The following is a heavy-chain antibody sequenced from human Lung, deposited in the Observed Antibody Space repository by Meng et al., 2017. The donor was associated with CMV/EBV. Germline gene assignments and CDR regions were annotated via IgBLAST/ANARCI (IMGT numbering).Heavy chain of an antibody. CDR3: ARAWVLVTPVGGPPGVAPVVDHYGMDV. D-gene: IGHD6-13*01. J-gene: IGHJ6*02. CDR1: GYTFTNYD. CDR2: VNPNSGNT. Sequence: ASVXVSXKASGYTFTNYDIHWVRQATGHGPEWMGWVNPNSGNTGYAQRFQGRVTMTRETSTRTAYMELSSLRSDDTAVYYCARAWVLVTPVGGPPGVAPVVDHYGMDVWXQGTTVTVSS. V-gene: IGHV1-8*01.